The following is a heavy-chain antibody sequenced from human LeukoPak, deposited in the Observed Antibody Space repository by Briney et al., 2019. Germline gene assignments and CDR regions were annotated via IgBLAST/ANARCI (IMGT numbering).Heavy chain of an antibody. CDR2: ISAYNGNT. J-gene: IGHJ4*02. Sequence: GASVKVSYKASGYTFTSYGISWVRQAPGQGLEWMGWISAYNGNTNYAQKLQGRVTMTTDTSTSTAYMELRSLRSDDTAVYYCARAHYYDSSGYSGGYWGQGTLVTVSS. D-gene: IGHD3-22*01. CDR3: ARAHYYDSSGYSGGY. CDR1: GYTFTSYG. V-gene: IGHV1-18*01.